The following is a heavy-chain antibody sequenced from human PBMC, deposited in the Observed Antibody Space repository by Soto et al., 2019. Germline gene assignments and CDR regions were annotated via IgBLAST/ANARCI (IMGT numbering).Heavy chain of an antibody. CDR1: GFNFNNQA. J-gene: IGHJ5*01. Sequence: GGSLRLSCTASGFNFNNQAMSWIRQAPGKGLEWVSTISGSGATSLYADSVKGRFTIFKDSSQAYLDLKSLRVEDSATYYCAKTETMVVVTVQPRWFDSWGRGTLVTVSS. V-gene: IGHV3-23*01. D-gene: IGHD2-21*02. CDR2: ISGSGATS. CDR3: AKTETMVVVTVQPRWFDS.